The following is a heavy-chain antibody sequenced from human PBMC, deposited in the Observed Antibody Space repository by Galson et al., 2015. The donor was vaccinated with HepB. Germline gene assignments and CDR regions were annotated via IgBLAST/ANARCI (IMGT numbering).Heavy chain of an antibody. J-gene: IGHJ4*02. D-gene: IGHD3-16*01. CDR1: GFTVSSNY. CDR2: IYSGGST. V-gene: IGHV3-66*02. CDR3: ARDRGDYVWGSDY. Sequence: SLRLSCAASGFTVSSNYMSWVRQAPGKGLEWVSVIYSGGSTYYADSVKGRFTISRDNSKNTLYLQMNSLRAEDTAVYYCARDRGDYVWGSDYWGQGTLVTVSS.